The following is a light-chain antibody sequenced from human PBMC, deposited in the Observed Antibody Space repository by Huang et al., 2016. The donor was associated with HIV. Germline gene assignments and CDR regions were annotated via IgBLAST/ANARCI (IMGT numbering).Light chain of an antibody. J-gene: IGKJ3*01. CDR1: QSVSSY. CDR3: QQRSNWVT. CDR2: EAS. V-gene: IGKV3-11*01. Sequence: EIVLTQSPATLSLSPGERATLSCRASQSVSSYLAWYQQKPGQAPRLLIYEASKRATGIPAMFSGSGSGTDFTLTISSLEPEDFAVYYCQQRSNWVTFGPGTKVDIK.